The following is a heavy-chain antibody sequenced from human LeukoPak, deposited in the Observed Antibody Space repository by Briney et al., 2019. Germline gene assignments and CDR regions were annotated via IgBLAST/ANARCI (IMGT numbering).Heavy chain of an antibody. CDR1: GGSVSDYY. D-gene: IGHD2-2*01. V-gene: IGHV4-59*02. Sequence: SETLSLTCTVSGGSVSDYYWSWIRQSPGKGLEWIGYIYYTGSSSYNPSLRSRVTISADTSKNQFSLKLSSVTAADTAVYYCARGREYDWGQGTLVTVSS. J-gene: IGHJ4*02. CDR3: ARGREYD. CDR2: IYYTGSS.